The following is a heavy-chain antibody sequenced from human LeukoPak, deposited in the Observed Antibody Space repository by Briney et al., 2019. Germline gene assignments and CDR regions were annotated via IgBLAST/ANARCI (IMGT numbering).Heavy chain of an antibody. CDR1: GGFVSSGSYY. V-gene: IGHV4-61*01. J-gene: IGHJ4*02. Sequence: PSETLSLTCTVSGGFVSSGSYYWSWIRQPPGKGQEWIGYIYYSGSTNYNPSLKSRVTISVDTSKNQFSLKLSSVTAADTAVYYCARPGSSGWYAFDYWGQGALVTVSS. D-gene: IGHD6-19*01. CDR3: ARPGSSGWYAFDY. CDR2: IYYSGST.